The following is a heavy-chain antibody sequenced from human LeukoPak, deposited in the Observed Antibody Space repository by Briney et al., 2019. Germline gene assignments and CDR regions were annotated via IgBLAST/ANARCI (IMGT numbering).Heavy chain of an antibody. CDR3: ARNCGGDCYRSHDAFDI. V-gene: IGHV4-4*07. Sequence: SETLSLTCTVSGGSISSYYWSWIRQPAGKGLEWIGRIYTSGSTNYNPSLKSRVTMSVDTSKNQFSLKLSSVTAADTAVYYCARNCGGDCYRSHDAFDIWGQGTMVTVSS. D-gene: IGHD2-21*01. CDR2: IYTSGST. J-gene: IGHJ3*02. CDR1: GGSISSYY.